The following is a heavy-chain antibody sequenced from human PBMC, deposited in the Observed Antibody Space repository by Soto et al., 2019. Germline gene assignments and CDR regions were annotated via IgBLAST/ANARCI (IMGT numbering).Heavy chain of an antibody. CDR2: IYYSGST. D-gene: IGHD4-17*01. CDR1: GGSISSYY. Sequence: SETLSLTCTVSGGSISSYYWSWIRQPPGKGLEWIGYIYYSGSTNYNPSLKSRVTISVDTSKNQFSLKLSSVTAADTAVYYCASRGDPSRKHYYYYYMDVWGKGTTVTVSS. V-gene: IGHV4-59*01. CDR3: ASRGDPSRKHYYYYYMDV. J-gene: IGHJ6*03.